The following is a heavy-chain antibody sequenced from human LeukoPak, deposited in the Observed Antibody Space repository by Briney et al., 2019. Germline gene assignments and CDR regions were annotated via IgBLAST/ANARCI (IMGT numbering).Heavy chain of an antibody. CDR1: GSSFTSYW. CDR2: IYPGDSDT. V-gene: IGHV5-51*01. Sequence: GASLKISCKGSGSSFTSYWIGWVRQMPGKGLEWMGIIYPGDSDTRYSPSFQGQVTISADKSITTAYLQWSSLKASHTAMYYCARRSSSSCYPFDYWGQGTLVTVSS. D-gene: IGHD6-13*01. CDR3: ARRSSSSCYPFDY. J-gene: IGHJ4*02.